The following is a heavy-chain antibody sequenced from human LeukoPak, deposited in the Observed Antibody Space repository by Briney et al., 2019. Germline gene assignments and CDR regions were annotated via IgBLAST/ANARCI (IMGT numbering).Heavy chain of an antibody. CDR3: ARLGSNSFNYYYYMDV. V-gene: IGHV4-4*07. CDR1: GGSISSYY. D-gene: IGHD6-13*01. J-gene: IGHJ6*03. Sequence: SETLSLTCTVSGGSISSYYWSWIRQPAGKGLEWIGRIYTSGSTNYNPSLKSRVTISVDTSKNQFSLKLSSVTAADTAVYYCARLGSNSFNYYYYMDVWGKGTTVTVSS. CDR2: IYTSGST.